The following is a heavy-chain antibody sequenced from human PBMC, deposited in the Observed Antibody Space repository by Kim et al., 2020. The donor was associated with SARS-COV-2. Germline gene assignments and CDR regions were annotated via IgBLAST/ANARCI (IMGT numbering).Heavy chain of an antibody. CDR1: GGSISSSSYY. V-gene: IGHV4-39*01. CDR3: ARSFGRVWSGYLVVDY. D-gene: IGHD3-3*01. J-gene: IGHJ4*02. Sequence: SETLSLTCTVSGGSISSSSYYWGWIRQPPGKGLEWIGSIYYSGSTYYNPSLKSRVTISVDTSKNQFSLKLSSVTAADTAVYYCARSFGRVWSGYLVVDYWGQGTLVTVSS. CDR2: IYYSGST.